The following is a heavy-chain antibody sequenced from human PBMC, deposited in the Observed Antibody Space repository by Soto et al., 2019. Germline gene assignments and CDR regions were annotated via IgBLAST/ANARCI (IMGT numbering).Heavy chain of an antibody. J-gene: IGHJ6*02. CDR2: IKPGTGTT. D-gene: IGHD2-21*01. V-gene: IGHV1-3*01. Sequence: ASVQVSCKTSGYSFITNAMHWVRQAPGQRLEWLGWIKPGTGTTKYSQKFQDRVNITRDTSASTAYLELSTLRSEDTAVYFCARGVGPTYSFIYGMEVWGQGTTVTVSS. CDR3: ARGVGPTYSFIYGMEV. CDR1: GYSFITNA.